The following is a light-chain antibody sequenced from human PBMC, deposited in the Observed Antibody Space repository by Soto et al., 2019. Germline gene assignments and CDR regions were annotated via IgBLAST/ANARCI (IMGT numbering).Light chain of an antibody. V-gene: IGKV1-6*01. CDR2: AAS. CDR3: QQRHNWPLT. Sequence: AVQMTQSPSSLSASVGDRVTITCRASQGIRNDLGWYQQKPGKAPKLLIYAASSLQSGVPSRFSGSGSGTDFTLTISSLQPEDFAVYYCQQRHNWPLTFGHGTRLEI. J-gene: IGKJ5*01. CDR1: QGIRND.